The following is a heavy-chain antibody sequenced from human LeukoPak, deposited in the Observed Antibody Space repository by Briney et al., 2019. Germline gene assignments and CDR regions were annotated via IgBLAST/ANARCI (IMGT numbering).Heavy chain of an antibody. CDR1: GYTFTSYG. D-gene: IGHD3-3*01. Sequence: ASVKVSCKASGYTFTSYGISWVRQAPGQGLEWMGWISAYNGNTNYAQKLQGRVTMTTDTSTSTAYMELRSLRSDDTAVYYCARKYYDFWSGYTHFDYLGQGTLVTVSS. CDR3: ARKYYDFWSGYTHFDY. CDR2: ISAYNGNT. V-gene: IGHV1-18*01. J-gene: IGHJ4*02.